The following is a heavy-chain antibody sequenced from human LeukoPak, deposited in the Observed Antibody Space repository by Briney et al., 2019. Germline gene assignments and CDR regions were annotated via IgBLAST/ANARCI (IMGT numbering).Heavy chain of an antibody. D-gene: IGHD3-22*01. CDR3: AKDRVDYYYDSSGYQGLDY. V-gene: IGHV3-30*02. J-gene: IGHJ4*02. CDR1: GFTFSSYG. Sequence: GGSLRLSCAASGFTFSSYGMHWVRQAPGKGLEWVAFIRYDGSNKYYADSVKGRFTISRDNSKNTLYLQMNSLRAEDTAVYYRAKDRVDYYYDSSGYQGLDYWGQGTLVTVSS. CDR2: IRYDGSNK.